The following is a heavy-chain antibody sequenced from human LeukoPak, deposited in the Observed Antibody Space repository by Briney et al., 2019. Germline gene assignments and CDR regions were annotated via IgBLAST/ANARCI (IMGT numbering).Heavy chain of an antibody. D-gene: IGHD2-2*01. Sequence: PSETLSLTCSVSGGSIRSYYWSWIRQPPGKGLEWIGYIYYSGSTNYSPSLKSRVTISVDTSKNQFSLKLSSVTAADTAVYYCATSHYCSSTSCYGPWDYYYYGMDVWGQGTTVTVSS. V-gene: IGHV4-59*01. J-gene: IGHJ6*02. CDR3: ATSHYCSSTSCYGPWDYYYYGMDV. CDR1: GGSIRSYY. CDR2: IYYSGST.